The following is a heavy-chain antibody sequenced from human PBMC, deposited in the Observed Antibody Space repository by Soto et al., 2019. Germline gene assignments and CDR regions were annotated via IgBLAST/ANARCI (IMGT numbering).Heavy chain of an antibody. V-gene: IGHV4-59*12. J-gene: IGHJ6*02. CDR3: ARGRQWFYYYSGMAV. Sequence: PSETLSLTCTVSGASMSNYFWEWIRQSPGKGLEWIAYIYYSGTTYYNPSLKSRVTMSVDTSKNQFSLKLSSVTGADTTVYYCARGRQWFYYYSGMAVWGHGTTVTVS. D-gene: IGHD2-8*01. CDR1: GASMSNYF. CDR2: IYYSGTT.